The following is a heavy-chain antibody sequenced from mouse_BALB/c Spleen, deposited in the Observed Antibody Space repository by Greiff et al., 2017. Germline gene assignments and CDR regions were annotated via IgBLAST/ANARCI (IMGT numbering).Heavy chain of an antibody. J-gene: IGHJ2*01. CDR3: ARGRAYYGNYGGFFDY. CDR2: ISYSGST. V-gene: IGHV3-2*02. Sequence: EVKLVESGPGLVKPSQSLSLTCTVTGYSITSDYAWNWIRQFPGNKLEWMGYISYSGSTSYNPSLKSRISITRDTSKNQFFLQLNSVTTEDTATYYCARGRAYYGNYGGFFDYWGQGTTLTVSS. CDR1: GYSITSDYA. D-gene: IGHD2-10*01.